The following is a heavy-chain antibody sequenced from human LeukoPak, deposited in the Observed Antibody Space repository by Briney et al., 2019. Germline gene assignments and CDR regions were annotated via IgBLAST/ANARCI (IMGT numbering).Heavy chain of an antibody. J-gene: IGHJ4*02. D-gene: IGHD5-18*01. CDR2: ISSSSSYI. CDR3: ARHGWIQLWGYFDY. V-gene: IGHV3-21*01. CDR1: GFTFSSYS. Sequence: GGSLRLSCAASGFTFSSYSMNWVRQAPGKGLEWVSSISSSSSYIYYADSVKGRFTISIDNAKNSLYLQMNSLRAEDTAVYYCARHGWIQLWGYFDYWGQGTLVTVSS.